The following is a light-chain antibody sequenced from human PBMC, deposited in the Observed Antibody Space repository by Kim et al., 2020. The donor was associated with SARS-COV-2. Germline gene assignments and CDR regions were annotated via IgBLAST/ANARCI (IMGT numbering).Light chain of an antibody. V-gene: IGLV2-14*03. CDR2: DVT. J-gene: IGLJ2*01. CDR3: SSYASGNTVI. CDR1: SSDVGGYDY. Sequence: GQSITISCTGTSSDVGGYDYVSGYQHNPGKAPKLVIYDVTKRPSGVSNRFSGSKSGNTASLTISGLQSEDEADFYCSSYASGNTVIFGGGTQLTVL.